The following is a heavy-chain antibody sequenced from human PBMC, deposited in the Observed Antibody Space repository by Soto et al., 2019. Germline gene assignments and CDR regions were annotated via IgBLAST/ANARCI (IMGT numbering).Heavy chain of an antibody. J-gene: IGHJ6*02. D-gene: IGHD3-3*01. CDR3: ARDQGITTFGVYSLYYYGMDV. CDR1: GYTFTSSG. CDR2: ISTDNGNT. Sequence: QVQLVQSGAEVKKPGASVKVSCKASGYTFTSSGISWVRQAPGQGLEWMGWISTDNGNTNYAQHLQGRVSLTTDTSTSTGYMDLRSLRSDATAVYYCARDQGITTFGVYSLYYYGMDVWGQGTTVTVSS. V-gene: IGHV1-18*01.